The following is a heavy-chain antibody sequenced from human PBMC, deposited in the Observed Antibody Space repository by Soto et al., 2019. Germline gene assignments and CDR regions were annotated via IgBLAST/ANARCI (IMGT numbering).Heavy chain of an antibody. D-gene: IGHD6-13*01. CDR3: ARDLSSPVAADSYYYYGMDV. V-gene: IGHV3-30-3*01. CDR1: GFTFSSYA. Sequence: HPGGSLRLSCAASGFTFSSYAMHWVRQAPGKGLEWVAVISYDGSNKYYADSVKGRFTISRDNSKNTLYLQMNSLRAEDTAVYYCARDLSSPVAADSYYYYGMDVWGQGTTVTVSS. J-gene: IGHJ6*02. CDR2: ISYDGSNK.